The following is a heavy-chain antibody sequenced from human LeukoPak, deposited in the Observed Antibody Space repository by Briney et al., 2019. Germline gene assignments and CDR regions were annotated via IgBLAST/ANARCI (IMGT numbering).Heavy chain of an antibody. CDR2: IYYSGST. D-gene: IGHD2-2*01. Sequence: SETVSLTCTVSGGSISSSNYYWGWIRQPPGKGLEWIGSIYYSGSTYYNPSLKSRVTISVDTSKNQFSLKLTSVTAADTAVYYCARRGCSSTSCYGGTYLPFDYWGQGTRLTASS. CDR1: GGSISSSNYY. CDR3: ARRGCSSTSCYGGTYLPFDY. J-gene: IGHJ4*02. V-gene: IGHV4-39*01.